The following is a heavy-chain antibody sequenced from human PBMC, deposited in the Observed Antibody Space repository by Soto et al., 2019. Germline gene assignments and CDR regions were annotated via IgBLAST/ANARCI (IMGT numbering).Heavy chain of an antibody. Sequence: PGGSLRLSCAASGFTFSSYAMSWVRQAPGKGLEWVSAISGSGGSTYYADSVKGRFTISRDNSKNTLYLQMNSLRAEDTAVYYCARITMIVVVSHFDYWGQGTLVTVSS. V-gene: IGHV3-23*01. CDR3: ARITMIVVVSHFDY. D-gene: IGHD3-22*01. J-gene: IGHJ4*02. CDR2: ISGSGGST. CDR1: GFTFSSYA.